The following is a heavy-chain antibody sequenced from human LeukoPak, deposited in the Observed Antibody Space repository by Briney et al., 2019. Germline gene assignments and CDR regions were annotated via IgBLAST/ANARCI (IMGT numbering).Heavy chain of an antibody. CDR2: INPNSGGT. D-gene: IGHD6-19*01. CDR3: ARRGDSSGWEYYFDY. CDR1: GYTFTGYY. J-gene: IGHJ4*02. Sequence: ASVKVSCKASGYTFTGYYMHWVRQAPGQGLEWMGWINPNSGGTNYAQKFQGRVTITADESTSTAYMELSRLRSEDTAVYYCARRGDSSGWEYYFDYWGQGTLVTVSS. V-gene: IGHV1-2*02.